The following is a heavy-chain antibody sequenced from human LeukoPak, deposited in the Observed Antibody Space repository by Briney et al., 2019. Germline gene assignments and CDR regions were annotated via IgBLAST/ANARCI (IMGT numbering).Heavy chain of an antibody. CDR2: IYTSGST. V-gene: IGHV4-4*07. CDR3: ARWSSYRFDY. D-gene: IGHD5-12*01. J-gene: IGHJ4*02. CDR1: GGSISSYY. Sequence: PSETLSLTCTVSGGSISSYYWSWIRQPAGKGLGWIGRIYTSGSTNYNPSLKSRVTMSVDTSKNQFSLKLSSVTAADTAVYYCARWSSYRFDYWGQGTLVTVSS.